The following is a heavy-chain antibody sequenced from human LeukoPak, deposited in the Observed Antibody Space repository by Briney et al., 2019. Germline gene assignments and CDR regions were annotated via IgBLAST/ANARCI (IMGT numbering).Heavy chain of an antibody. CDR1: GFTFSSYE. D-gene: IGHD3-16*01. J-gene: IGHJ4*02. CDR2: ISSSGSTI. Sequence: PGGSLRLSCAASGFTFSSYEINWVRQAPGKGLEWVSYISSSGSTIYYADSVKGRFTISRVNAKNSLYLQMNSLRAEDTAVYYCARWGPGQTQFDYWGQGTLVTVSS. CDR3: ARWGPGQTQFDY. V-gene: IGHV3-48*03.